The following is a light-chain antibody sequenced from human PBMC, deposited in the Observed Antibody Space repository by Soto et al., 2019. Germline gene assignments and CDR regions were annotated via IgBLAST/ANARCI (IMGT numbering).Light chain of an antibody. CDR2: GHS. CDR3: SSYTSSTTYV. CDR1: SSNIGAGFD. Sequence: QAVVTQPPSVSGAPGQRVTISCTGSSSNIGAGFDVHWYQCLPGTAPLLLIYGHSNRPSGVPDRFSGSKSGTSASLAITGLQAEDEADYYCSSYTSSTTYVFGTGTKVTVL. V-gene: IGLV1-40*01. J-gene: IGLJ1*01.